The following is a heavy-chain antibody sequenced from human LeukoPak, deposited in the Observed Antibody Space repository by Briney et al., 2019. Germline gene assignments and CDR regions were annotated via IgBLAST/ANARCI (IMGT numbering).Heavy chain of an antibody. D-gene: IGHD2-21*02. CDR2: MSGSGGTT. V-gene: IGHV3-23*01. J-gene: IGHJ4*02. CDR1: GFTFSRNA. CDR3: AKETALLYCGSDCYRGPPEY. Sequence: PGGSLRLSCVASGFTFSRNAMSWVRQAPGKGLEWVSGMSGSGGTTHYADSVKGRFTISRDNSKNTLYLQMNSLRVEDTAVYYCAKETALLYCGSDCYRGPPEYWGQGTLVTVSS.